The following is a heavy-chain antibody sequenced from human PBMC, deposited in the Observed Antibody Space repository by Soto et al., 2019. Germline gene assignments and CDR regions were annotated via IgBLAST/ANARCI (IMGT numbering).Heavy chain of an antibody. CDR2: FNAGNGNP. CDR1: GYTFTSYT. CDR3: ARDIVVVVAASYYYSGMDV. J-gene: IGHJ6*02. D-gene: IGHD2-15*01. Sequence: QVLLVQSGAEVKKPGASVKVSCKASGYTFTSYTMHWVRQAPGQRLEWMGWFNAGNGNPKYSQKFQGRVTISRDTFASTAYMELSSLRSEDTAVYYCARDIVVVVAASYYYSGMDVWGQGTTVTVSS. V-gene: IGHV1-3*01.